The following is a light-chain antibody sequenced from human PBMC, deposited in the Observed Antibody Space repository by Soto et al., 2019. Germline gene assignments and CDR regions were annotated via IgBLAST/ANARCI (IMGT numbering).Light chain of an antibody. J-gene: IGKJ4*01. V-gene: IGKV1-16*02. Sequence: DIQMTQSPSSLSASVGDTVTITCRASQGINDFLAWFQQKPGKAPKSLISAASSLQSGVPSKFSSSGSDRDFTLTISSLQPEDSATYYCQQYHSYPVTFGGGTKVEIK. CDR1: QGINDF. CDR3: QQYHSYPVT. CDR2: AAS.